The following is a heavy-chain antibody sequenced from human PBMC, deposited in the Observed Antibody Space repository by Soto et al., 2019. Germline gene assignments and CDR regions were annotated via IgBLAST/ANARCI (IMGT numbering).Heavy chain of an antibody. Sequence: SETLSLTCTVSGGSISSYYWSWIRQPPGKGLEWIGYIYYSGSTNCNPSLKSRVTISVDTSKNQLSLKLSSVTAADTAVYYCARGEWFSRGYGMDVWGRGTTVTVSS. J-gene: IGHJ6*02. V-gene: IGHV4-59*01. CDR2: IYYSGST. CDR1: GGSISSYY. D-gene: IGHD3-3*01. CDR3: ARGEWFSRGYGMDV.